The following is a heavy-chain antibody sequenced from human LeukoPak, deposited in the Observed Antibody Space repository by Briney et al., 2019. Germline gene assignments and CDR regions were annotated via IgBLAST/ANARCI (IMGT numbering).Heavy chain of an antibody. Sequence: GGSLRLSCAASGFTFSSYEMNWVRQAPGKGLEWVSYISSSGSTIYYADSVEGRFTISRDNAKNSLYLHMNSLRAADTAVYYCARHQRYFDWLLSPPQYYYYGMDVWGQGTTVTVSS. CDR1: GFTFSSYE. CDR3: ARHQRYFDWLLSPPQYYYYGMDV. D-gene: IGHD3-9*01. V-gene: IGHV3-48*03. CDR2: ISSSGSTI. J-gene: IGHJ6*02.